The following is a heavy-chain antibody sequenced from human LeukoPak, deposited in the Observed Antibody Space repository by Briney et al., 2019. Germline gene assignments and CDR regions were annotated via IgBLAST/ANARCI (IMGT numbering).Heavy chain of an antibody. Sequence: GGSLRLSCAASGFTFSSYWMSWARQAPGKGLEWVANIKQDGSEKYYVDSVKGRFTISRDNAKNSLYLQMNSLRAEDTAVYYCARNHYYYYYYMDVWGKGTTVTVSS. CDR1: GFTFSSYW. CDR3: ARNHYYYYYYMDV. CDR2: IKQDGSEK. V-gene: IGHV3-7*01. J-gene: IGHJ6*03.